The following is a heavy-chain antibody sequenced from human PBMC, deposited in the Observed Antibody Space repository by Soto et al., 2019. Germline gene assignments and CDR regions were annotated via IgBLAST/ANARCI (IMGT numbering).Heavy chain of an antibody. Sequence: QVTLKESGPVLVKPTETLTLTCTVSGFSLSNARMGVSWILQSPGKDLKWLAHIFSNDETSYSTSLKSRLTSSKDTSKSQVVLTMTNMDPVDTATYYCARIEGYDLWSGYPYCYGMDGWGQGTTVTVSS. V-gene: IGHV2-26*01. J-gene: IGHJ6*02. CDR1: GFSLSNARMG. CDR2: IFSNDET. D-gene: IGHD3-3*01. CDR3: ARIEGYDLWSGYPYCYGMDG.